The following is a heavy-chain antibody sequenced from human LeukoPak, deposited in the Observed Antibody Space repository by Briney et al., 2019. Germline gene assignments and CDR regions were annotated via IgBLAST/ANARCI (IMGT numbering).Heavy chain of an antibody. Sequence: GESLRLSCAASGFPFSSYWMHWVRQAPGKGLVWVSRIKSDGSTRYADSVKGRFTISRDNAKNTVSLQMTSLRAEDTGVYYCARAPSEIGGYYPEYFRHWGQGTLVIVSS. D-gene: IGHD3-22*01. V-gene: IGHV3-74*01. CDR3: ARAPSEIGGYYPEYFRH. CDR1: GFPFSSYW. CDR2: IKSDGST. J-gene: IGHJ1*01.